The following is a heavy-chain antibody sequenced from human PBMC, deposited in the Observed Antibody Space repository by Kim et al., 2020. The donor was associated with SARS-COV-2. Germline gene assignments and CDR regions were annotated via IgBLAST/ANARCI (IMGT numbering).Heavy chain of an antibody. CDR3: ARGRGWRKSYDILTGDNFDY. Sequence: SETLSLTCAVYGGSFSGYYWSWIRQPPGKGLEWIGEINHSGSTNYNPSLKSRVTISVDTSKNQFSLKLSSVTAADTAVYYCARGRGWRKSYDILTGDNFDYWGQGTLVTVSS. J-gene: IGHJ4*02. V-gene: IGHV4-34*01. CDR1: GGSFSGYY. D-gene: IGHD3-9*01. CDR2: INHSGST.